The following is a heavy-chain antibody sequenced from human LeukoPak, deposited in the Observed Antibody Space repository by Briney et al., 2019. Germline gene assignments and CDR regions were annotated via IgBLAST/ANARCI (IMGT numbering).Heavy chain of an antibody. V-gene: IGHV1-69*13. CDR1: GGTFSSYA. D-gene: IGHD4-23*01. CDR2: IIPIFGTA. CDR3: ARDPDYGGLYDAFDI. Sequence: SVKVSCKASGGTFSSYAISWVRQAPGQGLEWMGGIIPIFGTANYAQKFQGRVTITADESTSTAYMELSSLRSGDTAVYYCARDPDYGGLYDAFDIWGQGTMVTVSS. J-gene: IGHJ3*02.